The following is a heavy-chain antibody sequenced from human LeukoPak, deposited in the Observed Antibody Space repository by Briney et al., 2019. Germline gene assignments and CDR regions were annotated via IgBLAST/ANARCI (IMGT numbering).Heavy chain of an antibody. CDR3: ARDDRRLHQVVFGVNFYHYYMDV. CDR2: IKLDGSET. Sequence: PGGSLRLSCAASGFTLGSYWMNWVRQAPGTGLEWVATIKLDGSETYYADSVKGRFTISRDTAKNSLYLRMDSLRAEDTAVYYCARDDRRLHQVVFGVNFYHYYMDVWGKGTTVTVSS. CDR1: GFTLGSYW. D-gene: IGHD2-21*01. V-gene: IGHV3-7*01. J-gene: IGHJ6*03.